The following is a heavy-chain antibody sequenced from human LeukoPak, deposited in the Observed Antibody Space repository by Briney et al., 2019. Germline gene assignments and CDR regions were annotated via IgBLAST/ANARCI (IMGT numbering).Heavy chain of an antibody. CDR1: GFTFSSYG. Sequence: GGSLRLSCAASGFTFSSYGMHWVRQAPGKGLEWVAFIRYDGSNKYYADSVKGRFTISRDNSKNTLYLQMNSLRAEDTAVYYCAKHWTTRYCSSTSCPIDYWGQGTLVTVSS. CDR2: IRYDGSNK. J-gene: IGHJ4*02. D-gene: IGHD2-2*01. CDR3: AKHWTTRYCSSTSCPIDY. V-gene: IGHV3-30*02.